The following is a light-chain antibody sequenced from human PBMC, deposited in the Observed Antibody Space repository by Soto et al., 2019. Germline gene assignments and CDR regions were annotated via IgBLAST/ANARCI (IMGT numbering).Light chain of an antibody. Sequence: DIQMTQSPSSLSASIGDRVTITCRAGQTIGSHLNWYQQKPGKAPKLLIFAASNLQSGVPSRFSGRGSGTDFTLTINSLQPEDFASYYCQQTYTGANFGQGTRLDMK. CDR2: AAS. CDR3: QQTYTGAN. V-gene: IGKV1-39*01. J-gene: IGKJ5*01. CDR1: QTIGSH.